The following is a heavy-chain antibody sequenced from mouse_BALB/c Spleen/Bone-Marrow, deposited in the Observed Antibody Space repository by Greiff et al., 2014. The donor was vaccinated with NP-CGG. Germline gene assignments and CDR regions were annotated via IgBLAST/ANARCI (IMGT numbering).Heavy chain of an antibody. D-gene: IGHD2-4*01. CDR3: ARSGDYDGVAY. Sequence: EVQVVESGLELVKPGASVKISCKASGYSFTGYFMNWVMQSHGKSLEWIGRINPYNGDTFYNQKFKGKATLTVDKSSSTAHMELRSLASEDSAVYYCARSGDYDGVAYWGQGTLVTVSA. CDR1: GYSFTGYF. V-gene: IGHV1-20*02. CDR2: INPYNGDT. J-gene: IGHJ3*01.